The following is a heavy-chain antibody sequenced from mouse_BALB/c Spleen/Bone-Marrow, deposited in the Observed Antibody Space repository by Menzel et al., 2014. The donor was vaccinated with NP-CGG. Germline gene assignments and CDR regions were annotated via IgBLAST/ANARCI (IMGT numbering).Heavy chain of an antibody. D-gene: IGHD2-1*01. CDR1: GFTFNNYG. J-gene: IGHJ2*01. CDR3: SRGNYGNYVDYFDY. Sequence: EVMLVESGGGLVQPGGSLKVSCVASGFTFNNYGMSWVRQTPDKRLELVATINRNGGSSYYPDSVKGRFTISRDNAKNTLYLQMSSLKSEDTAIYYCSRGNYGNYVDYFDYWGQGTTLTVSS. V-gene: IGHV5-6-3*01. CDR2: INRNGGSS.